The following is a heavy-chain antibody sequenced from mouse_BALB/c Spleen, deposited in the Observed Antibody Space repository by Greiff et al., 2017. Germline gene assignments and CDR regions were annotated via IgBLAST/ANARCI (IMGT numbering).Heavy chain of an antibody. CDR1: GFAFSSYD. CDR3: ARRDGYYRAMDY. V-gene: IGHV5-12-1*01. J-gene: IGHJ4*01. D-gene: IGHD2-3*01. CDR2: ISSGGGST. Sequence: EVMLVESGGGLVKPGGSLKLSCAASGFAFSSYDMSWVRQTPEKRLEWVAYISSGGGSTYYPDTVKGRFTISRDNAKNTLYLQMSSLKSEDTAMYYCARRDGYYRAMDYWGQGTSVTVSS.